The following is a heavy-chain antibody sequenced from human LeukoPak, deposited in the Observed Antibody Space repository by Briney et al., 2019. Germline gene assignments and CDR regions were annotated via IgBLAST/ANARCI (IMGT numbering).Heavy chain of an antibody. V-gene: IGHV3-30*02. Sequence: GGSLRLSCSSSGFTFNNYGLHWVRQAPGKGLEWVAFIRYDGTNKYYADSVEGRFTISRDSSKNTLYLQMTSLKPEDTAVYYCTTPRGGKLLLDAFDMWGQGTMVTVSS. CDR2: IRYDGTNK. CDR3: TTPRGGKLLLDAFDM. CDR1: GFTFNNYG. J-gene: IGHJ3*02. D-gene: IGHD1-26*01.